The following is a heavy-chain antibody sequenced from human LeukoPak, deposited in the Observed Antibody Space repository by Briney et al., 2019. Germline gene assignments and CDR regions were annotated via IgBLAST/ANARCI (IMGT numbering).Heavy chain of an antibody. CDR1: GDSINSTFYY. CDR2: VYYSGST. CDR3: ARDQRSGYSGYDYYYYYYMDV. V-gene: IGHV4-39*07. Sequence: SETLSLTCTVSGDSINSTFYYWGWIRQPPGKGLEWIASVYYSGSTYYNPSLKSRITISVYTSKNQFSLKLSSVTAADTAVYYCARDQRSGYSGYDYYYYYYMDVWGKGTTVTVSS. D-gene: IGHD5-12*01. J-gene: IGHJ6*03.